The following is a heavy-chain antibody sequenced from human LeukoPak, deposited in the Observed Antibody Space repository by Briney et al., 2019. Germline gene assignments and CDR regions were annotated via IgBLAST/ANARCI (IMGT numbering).Heavy chain of an antibody. V-gene: IGHV3-9*01. CDR1: GFTFDDYA. CDR2: ISWNSGSI. CDR3: ALVLPWFGETLDY. J-gene: IGHJ4*02. Sequence: GRSLRLSCAASGFTFDDYAMHWVRQAPGKGLEWVSGISWNSGSIGYADSVKGRFTISRDNAKNSLYLQMNTLRADDSAVYYCALVLPWFGETLDYWGQGTLVTVSS. D-gene: IGHD3-10*01.